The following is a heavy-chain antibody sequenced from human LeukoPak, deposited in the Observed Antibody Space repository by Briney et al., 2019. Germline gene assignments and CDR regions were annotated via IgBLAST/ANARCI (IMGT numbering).Heavy chain of an antibody. CDR1: GFTVSSNY. D-gene: IGHD3-3*01. CDR3: ARDNLFDYFDY. V-gene: IGHV3-30-3*01. Sequence: PGGSLRLSCAASGFTVSSNYMSWVRQAPGKGLEWVAVISYDGSNKYYADSVKGRFTISRDNSKNTLYLQMNSLRAEDTAVYYCARDNLFDYFDYWGQGTLVTVSS. J-gene: IGHJ4*02. CDR2: ISYDGSNK.